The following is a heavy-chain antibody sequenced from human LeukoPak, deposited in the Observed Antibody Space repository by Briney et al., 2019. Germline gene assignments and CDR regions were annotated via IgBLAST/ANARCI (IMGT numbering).Heavy chain of an antibody. CDR2: IYAGDSDT. CDR3: ARRRYCSGGSCPYSFDY. V-gene: IGHV5-51*01. Sequence: GESLKISCKGSGYSFTSYWIGWVRQMPGKGLEWMGIIYAGDSDTRYSPSFQGQVTISADKSISTAYLQWSSLKASDTAMYYCARRRYCSGGSCPYSFDYWGQGTLVTVSS. D-gene: IGHD2-15*01. J-gene: IGHJ4*02. CDR1: GYSFTSYW.